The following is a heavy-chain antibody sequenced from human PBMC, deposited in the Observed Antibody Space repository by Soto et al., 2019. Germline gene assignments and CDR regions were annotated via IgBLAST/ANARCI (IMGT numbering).Heavy chain of an antibody. V-gene: IGHV2-5*01. CDR3: AHRRRGLGAFDI. Sequence: QITLKESGPTLVKPTQTLTLTCTFSGFSLSTSGVGVGWIRQPPGKALEWLALIYWNDDKRYSPSLKSRLTITQDTSKHQVVLTMTNMDPVDTATYYCAHRRRGLGAFDIWGQGTMVTVSS. D-gene: IGHD3-16*01. J-gene: IGHJ3*02. CDR2: IYWNDDK. CDR1: GFSLSTSGVG.